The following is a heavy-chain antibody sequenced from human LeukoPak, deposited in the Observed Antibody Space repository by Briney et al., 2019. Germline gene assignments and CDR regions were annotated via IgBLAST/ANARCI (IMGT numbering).Heavy chain of an antibody. J-gene: IGHJ4*02. D-gene: IGHD3-22*01. CDR1: GFTFSSYT. Sequence: GGSLRLSCAASGFTFSSYTMNWVRQTPGKGLVWVSRINSDGSSTRYADSVRGRFTISRDNAKNTLYLQMNSLRAEDTAVYYCASPFYYGSGGHPFDYWGQGTLVTVSS. CDR3: ASPFYYGSGGHPFDY. V-gene: IGHV3-74*01. CDR2: INSDGSST.